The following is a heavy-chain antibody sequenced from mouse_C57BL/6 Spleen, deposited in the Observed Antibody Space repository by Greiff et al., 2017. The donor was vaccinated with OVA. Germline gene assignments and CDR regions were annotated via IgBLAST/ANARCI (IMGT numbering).Heavy chain of an antibody. CDR2: IDPSGSET. CDR3: ARYSNYGAMDY. V-gene: IGHV1-52*01. D-gene: IGHD2-5*01. J-gene: IGHJ4*01. Sequence: QVQLQQPGAELVRPGSSVKLSCKASGYTFTSYWMHWVKQRPIQGLEWIGNIDPSGSETHYNQKFKDKATLTVDKSSSTAYMELSSLTADDSAVYYCARYSNYGAMDYWGQGTSVTVSS. CDR1: GYTFTSYW.